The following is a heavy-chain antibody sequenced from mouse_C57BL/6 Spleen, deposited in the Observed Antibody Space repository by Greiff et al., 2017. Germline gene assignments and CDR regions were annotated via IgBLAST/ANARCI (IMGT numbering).Heavy chain of an antibody. J-gene: IGHJ2*01. V-gene: IGHV5-4*01. Sequence: DVKLVESGGGLVKPGGSLKLSCAASGFTFSSYAMSWVRQTPEKRLEWVATISDGGSYTYYPDNVKGRFTISRDNAKNNLYLQMSHLKSEDTAMYYCARDGSSPFDYWGQGTTLTVSS. CDR1: GFTFSSYA. CDR3: ARDGSSPFDY. D-gene: IGHD1-1*01. CDR2: ISDGGSYT.